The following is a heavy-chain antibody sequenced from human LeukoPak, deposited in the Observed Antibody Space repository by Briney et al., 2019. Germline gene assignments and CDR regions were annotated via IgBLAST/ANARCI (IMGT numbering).Heavy chain of an antibody. V-gene: IGHV3-48*03. CDR3: ARRAGGLARNNWFNP. CDR1: GFTFSSYE. J-gene: IGHJ5*02. D-gene: IGHD3-16*01. Sequence: PGGSLRLSYAASGFTFSSYEMNWVRQAPGKGLEWVSYISSSGSTIYYADSVKGRFTISRDNAKNTLYLQMNSLRAEDTAVYYCARRAGGLARNNWFNPWGQGTLVTVSS. CDR2: ISSSGSTI.